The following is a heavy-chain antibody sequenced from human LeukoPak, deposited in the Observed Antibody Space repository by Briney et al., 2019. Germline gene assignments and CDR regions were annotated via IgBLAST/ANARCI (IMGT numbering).Heavy chain of an antibody. V-gene: IGHV3-21*01. CDR2: VNTVSSYI. CDR3: ARLRRNSDRSDFFYYYDH. Sequence: GGSLRLSCAASEFTFSDYSMNWVRQAPGKGLEWVASVNTVSSYIYYSDSMRGRFTISRDNAKNSLFLQMNSLRAEDTAVYYCARLRRNSDRSDFFYYYDHWGQGTLVTVSS. CDR1: EFTFSDYS. D-gene: IGHD3-22*01. J-gene: IGHJ4*02.